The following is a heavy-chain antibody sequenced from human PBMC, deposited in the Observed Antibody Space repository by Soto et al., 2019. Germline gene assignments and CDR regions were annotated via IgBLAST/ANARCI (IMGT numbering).Heavy chain of an antibody. J-gene: IGHJ6*02. V-gene: IGHV4-34*01. D-gene: IGHD2-15*01. CDR3: ARGIVVVVAARWYYGMDV. CDR2: INHSGST. Sequence: TSETLSLTCAVYGGSFSGYYWSWIRQPPGKGLEWIGEINHSGSTNYNPSLKSRVTISVDTSKNQFSLKLSSVTAADTAVYYCARGIVVVVAARWYYGMDVWGQGTTVTVSS. CDR1: GGSFSGYY.